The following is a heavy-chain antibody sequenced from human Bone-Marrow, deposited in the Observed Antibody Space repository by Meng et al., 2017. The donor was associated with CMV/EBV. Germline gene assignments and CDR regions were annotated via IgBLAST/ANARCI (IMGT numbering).Heavy chain of an antibody. D-gene: IGHD6-13*01. CDR1: GFTFSSYS. J-gene: IGHJ6*02. CDR3: ATPMGVAAAGTYYYYGMDV. V-gene: IGHV3-21*01. CDR2: ISSSSSYI. Sequence: GESLKISWAASGFTFSSYSMNWVRQAPGKGLEWVSSISSSSSYIYYADSVKGRFTISRDNAKNSLYLQMNSLRAEDTAVYYCATPMGVAAAGTYYYYGMDVWGQGNTVTVSS.